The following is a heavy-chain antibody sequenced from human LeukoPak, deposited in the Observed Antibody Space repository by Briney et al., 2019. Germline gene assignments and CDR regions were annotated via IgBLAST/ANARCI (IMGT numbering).Heavy chain of an antibody. CDR1: GGSISSYY. J-gene: IGHJ4*02. V-gene: IGHV4-59*01. D-gene: IGHD5-24*01. CDR3: ARVRGIGYNYFFDY. Sequence: PSETLSLTCTVSGGSISSYYWSWIRQPPGKGLEWIGYIYYSGSTNYNPSLKSRVTISVDTSKNQFSLKLSSVTAADTAVYYCARVRGIGYNYFFDYWGQGTLVTVSS. CDR2: IYYSGST.